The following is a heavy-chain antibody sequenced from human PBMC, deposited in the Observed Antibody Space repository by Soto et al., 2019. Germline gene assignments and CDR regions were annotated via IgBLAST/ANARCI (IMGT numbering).Heavy chain of an antibody. CDR3: ARGQAYDYVWGTIIPAAFDI. D-gene: IGHD3-16*01. Sequence: SQTLSLTCAISGDSLSINIAAWNWIRQSPSRGLEWLGRTYYRSKWYNDYAVSVKSRITINPDTSKNQFSLQLNSVTPEDTAVYYCARGQAYDYVWGTIIPAAFDIWGQGTMVTVSS. V-gene: IGHV6-1*01. CDR2: TYYRSKWYN. J-gene: IGHJ3*02. CDR1: GDSLSINIAA.